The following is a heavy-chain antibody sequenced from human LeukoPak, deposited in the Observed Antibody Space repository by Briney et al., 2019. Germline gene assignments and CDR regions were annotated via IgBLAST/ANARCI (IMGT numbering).Heavy chain of an antibody. CDR2: IYTSGST. CDR3: ARERWFREFYYYYGMDV. CDR1: GGSISSYY. D-gene: IGHD3-10*01. Sequence: SETLSLTCTVSGGSISSYYWSWIRQPAGKGLEWIGRIYTSGSTNYNPSLKSRVTMSVDTSKNQFSLKLSSVTAADTAVYYCARERWFREFYYYYGMDVWGQGTTVTVSS. V-gene: IGHV4-4*07. J-gene: IGHJ6*02.